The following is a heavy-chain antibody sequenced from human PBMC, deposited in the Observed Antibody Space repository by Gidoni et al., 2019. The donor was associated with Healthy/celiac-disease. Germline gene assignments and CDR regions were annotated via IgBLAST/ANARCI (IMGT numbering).Heavy chain of an antibody. J-gene: IGHJ5*02. CDR2: ISYDGSNK. V-gene: IGHV3-30*18. CDR1: GFTFSSYG. D-gene: IGHD6-13*01. CDR3: AKDRVAAAGPKGDWFDP. Sequence: QVQLVESGGGVVQPGRSLRLSCAASGFTFSSYGMHWVRQAPGKGLEWVAVISYDGSNKYYADSVKGRFTISRDNSKNTLYLQMNSLRAEDTAVYYCAKDRVAAAGPKGDWFDPWGQGTLVTVSS.